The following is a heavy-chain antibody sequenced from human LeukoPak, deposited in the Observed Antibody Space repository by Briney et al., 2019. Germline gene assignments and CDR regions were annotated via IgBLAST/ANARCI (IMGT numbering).Heavy chain of an antibody. CDR2: IYYRGST. CDR1: GGSFSSSSYY. Sequence: SETLSLTCTVSGGSFSSSSYYWGWIRQPPGQGLDWIGSIYYRGSTYYNPSLKSRVTISVDTSKNQFSLKLSSVTAADTAVYYCARDLKPVYDFWSGYSPRFDYWGQGALVTVSP. V-gene: IGHV4-39*07. J-gene: IGHJ4*02. CDR3: ARDLKPVYDFWSGYSPRFDY. D-gene: IGHD3-3*01.